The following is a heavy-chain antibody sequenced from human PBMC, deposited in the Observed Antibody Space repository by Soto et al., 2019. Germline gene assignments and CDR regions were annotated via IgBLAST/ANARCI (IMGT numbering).Heavy chain of an antibody. CDR3: ARDRSSSGERDYYYGMDV. CDR2: IYYSGST. J-gene: IGHJ6*02. D-gene: IGHD6-6*01. Sequence: ETLSLTCTVSGGSISSYYWSWIRQPPGKGLERIGYIYYSGSTNYNPSLKSRVTISVDTSKNQFSLKLSSVTAADTAVYYCARDRSSSGERDYYYGMDVWGQGTTVTVSS. V-gene: IGHV4-59*01. CDR1: GGSISSYY.